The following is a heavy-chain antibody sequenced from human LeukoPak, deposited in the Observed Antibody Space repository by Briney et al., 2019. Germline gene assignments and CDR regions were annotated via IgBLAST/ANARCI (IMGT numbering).Heavy chain of an antibody. V-gene: IGHV1-46*01. J-gene: IGHJ4*02. D-gene: IGHD3-22*01. CDR2: INPSGGST. CDR3: ARDGGDYYDSSGYYRFDY. Sequence: ASVKVSCKASGYTFTSYYMHWVRQAPGQGLEWMGIINPSGGSTSYAQKFQGRVTMTRDTSTSTVYMELSSLRSEDTAVYYCARDGGDYYDSSGYYRFDYWGQGTLVTVSS. CDR1: GYTFTSYY.